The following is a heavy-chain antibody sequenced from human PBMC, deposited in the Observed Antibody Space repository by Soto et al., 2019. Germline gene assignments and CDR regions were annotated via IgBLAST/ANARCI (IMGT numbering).Heavy chain of an antibody. Sequence: PSETLSLTCTVSGGSISSSNYYWGWIRQPPGKGLEWIGSIYYIGSTYSNPSLKSRVTISVDTSKNQFSLKLSSVTAADTAVYYCARQNIVATIVDYWGQGTLVTVSS. V-gene: IGHV4-39*01. CDR3: ARQNIVATIVDY. D-gene: IGHD5-12*01. J-gene: IGHJ4*02. CDR1: GGSISSSNYY. CDR2: IYYIGST.